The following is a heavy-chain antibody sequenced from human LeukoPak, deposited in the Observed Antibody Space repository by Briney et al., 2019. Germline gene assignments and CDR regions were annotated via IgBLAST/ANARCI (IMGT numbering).Heavy chain of an antibody. Sequence: SETLSLTCAVSGGPFSGYFWSWIRQSSGKGLEWIGEIHNSGTPNYNPSLNSRVTISEDTSKNQFYLNLSSVTAADTAVYYCARRYYYNLGSFPFDFWGQGTLVTVSS. CDR2: IHNSGTP. D-gene: IGHD3-10*01. J-gene: IGHJ4*02. V-gene: IGHV4-34*01. CDR3: ARRYYYNLGSFPFDF. CDR1: GGPFSGYF.